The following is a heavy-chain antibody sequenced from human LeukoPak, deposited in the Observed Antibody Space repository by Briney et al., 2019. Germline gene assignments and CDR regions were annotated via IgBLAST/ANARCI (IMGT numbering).Heavy chain of an antibody. CDR3: AREPDIVVVPAASLDY. D-gene: IGHD2-2*01. CDR2: ISGGGGTT. CDR1: GFTFSSYA. Sequence: GSLRLSCAASGFTFSSYAMNWVRQAPGKGLEWVSAISGGGGTTYYADSVKGRFTISRDNSKNTLYLQMNSLRAEDTAVYYCAREPDIVVVPAASLDYWGQGTLVTVSS. V-gene: IGHV3-23*01. J-gene: IGHJ4*02.